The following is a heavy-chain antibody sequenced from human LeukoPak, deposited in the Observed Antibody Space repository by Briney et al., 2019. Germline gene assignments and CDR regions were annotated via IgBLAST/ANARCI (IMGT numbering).Heavy chain of an antibody. J-gene: IGHJ6*03. CDR2: ISRRSTYI. CDR1: GFTVSNYT. V-gene: IGHV3-21*04. Sequence: GGSLRLSCAASGFTVSNYTINWVRQPPGKGLEWVSSISRRSTYIYYADSVKGRFTISKDNAKNSLYLQMNSLRAEDTALYYCARVAGGQQLVVREYYYYSYMDVWGKGTTVTVSS. CDR3: ARVAGGQQLVVREYYYYSYMDV. D-gene: IGHD6-13*01.